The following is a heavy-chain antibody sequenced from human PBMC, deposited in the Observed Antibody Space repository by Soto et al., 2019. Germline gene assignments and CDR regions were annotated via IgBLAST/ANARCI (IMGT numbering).Heavy chain of an antibody. J-gene: IGHJ6*02. CDR1: GDSVTSGSYY. D-gene: IGHD7-27*01. V-gene: IGHV4-61*03. CDR3: AREWGLLPYYVMNV. Sequence: SETLSLTCIVSGDSVTSGSYYWTWLRQPPGKGLEWIGYISYTGRTKYNPSLQSRVTISVDTSKNDFSLNLSSVTAAVTAVYFCAREWGLLPYYVMNVWGHGTAVTVSS. CDR2: ISYTGRT.